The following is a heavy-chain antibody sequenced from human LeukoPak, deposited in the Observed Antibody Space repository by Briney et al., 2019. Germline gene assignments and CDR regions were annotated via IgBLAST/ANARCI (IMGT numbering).Heavy chain of an antibody. CDR2: IYYSGST. Sequence: SETLSLTCTVSGGSISSYYWSWIRQPPGKGPEWIGYIYYSGSTNYNPSLKSRVTISVDTSKSQFSLKLSSVTAADTAVYYCARLTNMEKDVTPTYYMDVWGKGTTVTVSS. J-gene: IGHJ6*03. V-gene: IGHV4-59*01. CDR3: ARLTNMEKDVTPTYYMDV. D-gene: IGHD2-8*01. CDR1: GGSISSYY.